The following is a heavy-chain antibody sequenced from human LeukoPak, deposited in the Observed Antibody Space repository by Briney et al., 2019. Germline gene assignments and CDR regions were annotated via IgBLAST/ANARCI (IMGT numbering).Heavy chain of an antibody. CDR2: IIPIFGTA. J-gene: IGHJ5*02. D-gene: IGHD6-13*01. Sequence: ASVKVSCKASGGTFSSYAISWVRQAPGQGLEWMGGIIPIFGTANYAQKFQGRVTITTDESTSTAYMELSSLRSEDTAVYYCARSYSSPERYYNWFDLWGQGTLVTVSS. V-gene: IGHV1-69*05. CDR3: ARSYSSPERYYNWFDL. CDR1: GGTFSSYA.